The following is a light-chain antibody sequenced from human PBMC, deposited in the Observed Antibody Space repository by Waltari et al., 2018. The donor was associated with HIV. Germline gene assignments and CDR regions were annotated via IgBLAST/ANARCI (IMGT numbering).Light chain of an antibody. CDR3: CSYAGNYSYV. V-gene: IGLV2-14*01. Sequence: QSALTQPASVSGSPGQSITISCTGTSSDVGGYNYVSWYQQHPGKAPKLMIYEASNRPSGVSNRFSGSKSGNTASLTISGLQAEDEADYFCCSYAGNYSYVFGSGSRVTVL. CDR2: EAS. CDR1: SSDVGGYNY. J-gene: IGLJ1*01.